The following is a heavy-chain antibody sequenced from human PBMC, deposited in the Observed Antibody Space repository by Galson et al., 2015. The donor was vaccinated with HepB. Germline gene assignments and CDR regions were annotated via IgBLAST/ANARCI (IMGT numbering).Heavy chain of an antibody. V-gene: IGHV3-21*01. CDR2: ISSSSSYI. J-gene: IGHJ5*02. D-gene: IGHD4-17*01. Sequence: SLRLSCAASGFTFSSYSMNWVRQAPGKGLEWVSSISSSSSYIYYADSVKGRFTISRDNAKNSLYLQMNSLRAEDTAVYYCARVYGDGETFDPWGQGTLVTVSS. CDR1: GFTFSSYS. CDR3: ARVYGDGETFDP.